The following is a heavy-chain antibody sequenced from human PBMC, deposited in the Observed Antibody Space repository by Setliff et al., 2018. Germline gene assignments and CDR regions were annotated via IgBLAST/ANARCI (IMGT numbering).Heavy chain of an antibody. V-gene: IGHV1-69*05. D-gene: IGHD5-18*01. Sequence: SVKVSCKASGGTFSSYGISWVRQAPGQGLEWMGGTIPIFGTTNYAQKFQGRVTITTDESTSTAYMELSSLTSADTAVYYCAREGVDTRSSTDYRYYMDVWGKGTTVTV. CDR3: AREGVDTRSSTDYRYYMDV. CDR2: TIPIFGTT. CDR1: GGTFSSYG. J-gene: IGHJ6*03.